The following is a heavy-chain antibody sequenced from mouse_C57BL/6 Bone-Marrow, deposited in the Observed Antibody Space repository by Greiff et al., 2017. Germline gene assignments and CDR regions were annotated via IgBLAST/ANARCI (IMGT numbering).Heavy chain of an antibody. CDR2: LYPRSGNT. Sequence: QVQLKQSGAELARPGASVKLSCKASGYTFTSYGISWVKQRPGQGLEWIGELYPRSGNTYYNEKFKGKATLTADKSSSTAYMELRSLTSEDSAVYFCAREDYVAYWGQGTLVTGSA. CDR1: GYTFTSYG. D-gene: IGHD2-4*01. V-gene: IGHV1-81*01. CDR3: AREDYVAY. J-gene: IGHJ3*01.